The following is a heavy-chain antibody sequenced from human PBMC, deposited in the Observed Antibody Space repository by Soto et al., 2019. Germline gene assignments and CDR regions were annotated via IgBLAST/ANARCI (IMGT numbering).Heavy chain of an antibody. CDR3: ARPNLAYCGGDCSNRRNYYYYYGMDV. CDR2: IYYSGST. J-gene: IGHJ6*02. D-gene: IGHD2-21*02. V-gene: IGHV4-39*01. Sequence: SETLSLTCTVSGGSISSSSYYWGWIRQPPGKGLEWIGSIYYSGSTYYNPSLKSRVTISVDTSKNQFSLKLSSVTAADTAVYYCARPNLAYCGGDCSNRRNYYYYYGMDVWGQGTTVTVSS. CDR1: GGSISSSSYY.